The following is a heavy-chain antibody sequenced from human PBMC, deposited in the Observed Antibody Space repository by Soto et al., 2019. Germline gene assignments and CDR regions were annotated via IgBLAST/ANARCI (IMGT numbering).Heavy chain of an antibody. V-gene: IGHV6-1*01. J-gene: IGHJ6*03. CDR3: ARAVLTGTGGYCSSTSCYDQGYYYYMDV. CDR1: GDSVSSNSAA. Sequence: SPTLSLTCAISGDSVSSNSAAWNWIRQSPSRGLEWLGRTYYRSKWYNDYAVSVKSRITINPDTSKNHFSLQLNSVTPEDTAVYYCARAVLTGTGGYCSSTSCYDQGYYYYMDVWGKGTTVTVSS. D-gene: IGHD2-2*01. CDR2: TYYRSKWYN.